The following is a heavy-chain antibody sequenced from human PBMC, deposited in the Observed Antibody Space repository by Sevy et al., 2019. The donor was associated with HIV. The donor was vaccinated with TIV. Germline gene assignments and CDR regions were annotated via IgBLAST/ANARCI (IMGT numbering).Heavy chain of an antibody. CDR3: GRDSAVVRRALVY. J-gene: IGHJ4*02. V-gene: IGHV4-59*01. Sequence: SETLSLTCNVSGDSISSYFWSWFRQPPGKGLEWMGYIYYSGRSEYNPSLRSRATISIDTSKKYLSMKLTSVTAADTAVYYCGRDSAVVRRALVYWGQGTLVTVSS. CDR2: IYYSGRS. CDR1: GDSISSYF. D-gene: IGHD2-15*01.